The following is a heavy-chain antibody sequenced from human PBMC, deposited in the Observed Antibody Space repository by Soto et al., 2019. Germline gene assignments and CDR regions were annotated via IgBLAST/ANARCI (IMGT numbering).Heavy chain of an antibody. CDR2: IYWDDDK. V-gene: IGHV2-5*02. J-gene: IGHJ6*02. Sequence: QITLKESGPTLVKPTQTLTLTCTFSGFSLTTTEVGVGWIRQPPGKALECLALIYWDDDKHYSPSLKSRLTIPKDTSKNPVLLTMTNMDPVDTGTYYCAHRGGIRAMDVGGQGTTVTVSS. CDR1: GFSLTTTEVG. CDR3: AHRGGIRAMDV.